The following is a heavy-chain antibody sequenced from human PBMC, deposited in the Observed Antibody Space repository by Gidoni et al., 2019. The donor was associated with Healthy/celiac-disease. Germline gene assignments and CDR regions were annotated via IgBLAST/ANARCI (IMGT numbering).Heavy chain of an antibody. CDR2: IKRTTDGGTT. CDR3: TTDGLYSSRWYSDY. J-gene: IGHJ4*02. Sequence: LEWVGRIKRTTDGGTTDYAAPVTGRFTISRDDSKNPLYLQMNSLKTEDTAVYYCTTDGLYSSRWYSDYWGQGTLVTVSS. D-gene: IGHD6-13*01. V-gene: IGHV3-15*01.